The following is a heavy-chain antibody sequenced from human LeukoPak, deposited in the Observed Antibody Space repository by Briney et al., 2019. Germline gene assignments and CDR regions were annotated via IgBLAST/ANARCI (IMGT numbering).Heavy chain of an antibody. Sequence: ASVKVSCKASGYTFTGYYMHWVRQAPGQGLEWTGWINPNSGGTNYAQKFQGRVTMTRDTSISTAYMELRSLRSDDTAVYYCARLGTPLYYYYMDVWGKGTTVTISS. D-gene: IGHD1-7*01. V-gene: IGHV1-2*02. CDR2: INPNSGGT. J-gene: IGHJ6*03. CDR3: ARLGTPLYYYYMDV. CDR1: GYTFTGYY.